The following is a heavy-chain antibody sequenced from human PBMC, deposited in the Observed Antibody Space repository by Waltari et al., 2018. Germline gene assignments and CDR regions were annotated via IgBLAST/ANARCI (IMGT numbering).Heavy chain of an antibody. D-gene: IGHD2-15*01. CDR3: AKVSKEGYCSGGSCYPFDY. V-gene: IGHV3-23*04. J-gene: IGHJ4*02. CDR2: ISGSGGST. CDR1: GFTFSSYA. Sequence: EVQLVESGGGLVQPGGSLRLSCAASGFTFSSYAMSWVRQAPGKGLGGVSAISGSGGSTYYADSVKGRFTISRDNSKNTLYLQMNSLRAEDTAVYYCAKVSKEGYCSGGSCYPFDYWGQGTLVTVSS.